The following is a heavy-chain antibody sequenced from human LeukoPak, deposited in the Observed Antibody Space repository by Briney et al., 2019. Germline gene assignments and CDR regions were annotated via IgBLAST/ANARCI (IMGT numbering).Heavy chain of an antibody. CDR1: GFTFSSYA. V-gene: IGHV3-30*01. Sequence: GGSLRLSCAASGFTFSSYAMHWVRQAPGKGLEWVAVISYDGTITYYADSVKGRFTNSRDNPKNTLYQQLNSLRAEDTAIYYCARDFTYYYDSGSSGPHYFDSWGQGTLVTVSS. J-gene: IGHJ4*02. CDR2: ISYDGTIT. D-gene: IGHD3-10*01. CDR3: ARDFTYYYDSGSSGPHYFDS.